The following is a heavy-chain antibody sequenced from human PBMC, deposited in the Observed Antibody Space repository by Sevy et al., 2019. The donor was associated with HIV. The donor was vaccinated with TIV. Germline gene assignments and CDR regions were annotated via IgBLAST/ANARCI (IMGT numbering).Heavy chain of an antibody. V-gene: IGHV3-48*03. J-gene: IGHJ4*02. D-gene: IGHD4-17*01. CDR1: GFIFKSYE. Sequence: GGSLRLSCAASGFIFKSYEMNWVRQAPGKGLEWVSYISNSGSTIFFSDSVKGRFTISRDNTKNSVYLQMNSLRAEDTALYYCARDLPPSATTVAHFDYWGRGTLVTVSS. CDR2: ISNSGSTI. CDR3: ARDLPPSATTVAHFDY.